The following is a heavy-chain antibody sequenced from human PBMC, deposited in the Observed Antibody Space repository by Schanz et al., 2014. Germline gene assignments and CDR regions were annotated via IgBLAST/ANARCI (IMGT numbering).Heavy chain of an antibody. V-gene: IGHV1-2*02. Sequence: QVQLAQSGPAVKKPGASMKVSCLASGYSFTEYFLHWVRQAPGQGLEWMGCINPNSGGTNYEQKLKGRVTLASDPAISTAFMELSGLISDDTATYFCARARYTGYECSGYWGQGTLLIVSS. CDR2: INPNSGGT. CDR3: ARARYTGYECSGY. J-gene: IGHJ4*02. CDR1: GYSFTEYF. D-gene: IGHD5-12*01.